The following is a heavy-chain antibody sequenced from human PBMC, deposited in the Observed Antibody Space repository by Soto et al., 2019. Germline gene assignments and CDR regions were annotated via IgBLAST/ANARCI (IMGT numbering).Heavy chain of an antibody. CDR2: ISPYTGDT. Sequence: QVQLVQSGAEVKKPGASVKVSCKASGYTFTDYGISWVRQAPGQGLEWMGWISPYTGDTKYPQRLQGRVTVTADTSTSTAYMELRSLKSDDTAVYYFAKTGGCNWFDPWGQGTLVSVSS. CDR1: GYTFTDYG. D-gene: IGHD6-19*01. V-gene: IGHV1-18*01. CDR3: AKTGGCNWFDP. J-gene: IGHJ5*02.